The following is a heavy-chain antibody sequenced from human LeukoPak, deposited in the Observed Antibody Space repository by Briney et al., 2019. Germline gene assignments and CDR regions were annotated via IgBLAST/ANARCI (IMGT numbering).Heavy chain of an antibody. J-gene: IGHJ4*02. CDR2: ISAYNGNT. D-gene: IGHD3-10*01. Sequence: GASVKVSCRASGYTFTSYGISWVRQAPGQGLEWMVWISAYNGNTNYAQKLQGRVTMTTDTSTSTAYMELRSMRSEDTAVYYCATDRGSGSYYSAEYFDYWGQGTLVTVSS. CDR1: GYTFTSYG. CDR3: ATDRGSGSYYSAEYFDY. V-gene: IGHV1-18*01.